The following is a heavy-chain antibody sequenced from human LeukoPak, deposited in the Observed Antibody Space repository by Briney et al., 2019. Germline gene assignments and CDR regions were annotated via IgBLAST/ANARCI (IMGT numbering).Heavy chain of an antibody. CDR1: GFTFSDHA. CDR2: IGIAGDT. D-gene: IGHD1-26*01. J-gene: IGHJ4*02. CDR3: VRQKKSHGNFDY. Sequence: PGGSLRLSCAASGFTFSDHAMHWVRQATGKGLEWVSAIGIAGDTFYPGSVKGRFTISRENAKNSLYLQMNSLGAEDTAVYYCVRQKKSHGNFDYWGQGTLVTVSS. V-gene: IGHV3-13*01.